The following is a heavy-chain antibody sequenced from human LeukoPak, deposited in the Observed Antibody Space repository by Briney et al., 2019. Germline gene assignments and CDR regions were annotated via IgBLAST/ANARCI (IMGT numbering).Heavy chain of an antibody. Sequence: ASVKVSCKASGGTFSSYAISWVRQAPGQGLEWMGWISAYNGNTNYAQKLQGRVTMTTDTSTSTAYMELRSLRSDDTAVYYCARTPLPYYDSSGPGDYWGQGTLVTVSS. CDR2: ISAYNGNT. CDR3: ARTPLPYYDSSGPGDY. D-gene: IGHD3-22*01. V-gene: IGHV1-18*01. CDR1: GGTFSSYA. J-gene: IGHJ4*02.